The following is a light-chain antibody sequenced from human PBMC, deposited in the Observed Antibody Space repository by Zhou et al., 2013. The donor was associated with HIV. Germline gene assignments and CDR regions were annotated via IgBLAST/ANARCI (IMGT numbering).Light chain of an antibody. CDR1: EDIKNS. Sequence: DIQLTQSPPYLSASVGDRVTITCRANEDIKNSLNWYQQRPGRAPKLLMFAAATLQSGVPSRYSGRGSGTEFSLTISSLQPDDFATYFCQQVHSYPVSFGGGTTVAIK. J-gene: IGKJ4*01. CDR3: QQVHSYPVS. V-gene: IGKV1-9*01. CDR2: AAA.